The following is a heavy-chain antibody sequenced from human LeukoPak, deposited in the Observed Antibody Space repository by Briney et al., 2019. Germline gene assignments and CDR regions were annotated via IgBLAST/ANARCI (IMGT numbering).Heavy chain of an antibody. CDR3: ARGRQDVTMIVVVMTAVSYYLDV. CDR1: GGSFSGYY. CDR2: MNPSGST. J-gene: IGHJ6*03. D-gene: IGHD3-22*01. V-gene: IGHV4-34*01. Sequence: PSETLSLTCAVYGGSFSGYYWTWIRQTPEKGLEWIGEMNPSGSTSYNPSLKSRVTISVDTSKNQFSLELSSVTAADMAVYYCARGRQDVTMIVVVMTAVSYYLDVWGKGTTVTVS.